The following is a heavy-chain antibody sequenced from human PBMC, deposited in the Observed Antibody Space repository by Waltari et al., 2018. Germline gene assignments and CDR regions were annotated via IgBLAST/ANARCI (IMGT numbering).Heavy chain of an antibody. CDR3: AKGLGVTNNDGFHV. Sequence: QVQLVESGGGVVRPGGSLRLSCAASGFTFSAYGLHWVRQAPGKGLEWLVSVLSDGSKKYFAESVKGRFTISRDNTKNTLYLQMNSLRAEETAVYYCAKGLGVTNNDGFHVWGQGTMVTVSS. D-gene: IGHD4-17*01. CDR1: GFTFSAYG. CDR2: VLSDGSKK. J-gene: IGHJ3*01. V-gene: IGHV3-30*02.